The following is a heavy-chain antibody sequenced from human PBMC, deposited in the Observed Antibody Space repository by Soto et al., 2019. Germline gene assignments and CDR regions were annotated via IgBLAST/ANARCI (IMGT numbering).Heavy chain of an antibody. V-gene: IGHV5-10-1*01. D-gene: IGHD2-2*01. CDR2: IDPSDSYT. Sequence: GESLKISCKGSGYSFTSYWTSWVRQMPGKGLEWMGRIDPSDSYTNYSPSFQGHVTISADKSISTAYLQWSSLKASDTAMYYCARGYCSSTSCYFFDYWGQGTLVTVSS. J-gene: IGHJ4*02. CDR1: GYSFTSYW. CDR3: ARGYCSSTSCYFFDY.